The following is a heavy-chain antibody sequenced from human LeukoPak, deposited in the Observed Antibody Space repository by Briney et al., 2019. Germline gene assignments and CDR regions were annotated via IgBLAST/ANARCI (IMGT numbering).Heavy chain of an antibody. CDR3: AREGYSSSWFDY. D-gene: IGHD6-13*01. J-gene: IGHJ4*02. CDR1: GFTFNSYS. V-gene: IGHV3-21*01. Sequence: GGSLRLSCAASGFTFNSYSMNWVRQAPGKGLEWVSSISGSNSYIYYADSVKGRFTISRDNAKNSLYLQMNSLRAEDTAVYYCAREGYSSSWFDYWGQGTLVTVSS. CDR2: ISGSNSYI.